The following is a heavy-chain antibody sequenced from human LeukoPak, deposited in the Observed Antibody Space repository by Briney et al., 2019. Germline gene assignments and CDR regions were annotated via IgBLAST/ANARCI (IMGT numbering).Heavy chain of an antibody. CDR1: GGSISSGSYY. D-gene: IGHD6-13*01. J-gene: IGHJ6*03. CDR2: IYTSGST. Sequence: SQTLSLTCTVSGGSISSGSYYWSWIRQPAGKGLEWIGRIYTSGSTNYNPSLKSRVTISVDTSKNQFSLKLSSVTAADTAVYYCARSPLYSSSWYGYYYYYMDVWGKGTTVTISS. V-gene: IGHV4-61*02. CDR3: ARSPLYSSSWYGYYYYYMDV.